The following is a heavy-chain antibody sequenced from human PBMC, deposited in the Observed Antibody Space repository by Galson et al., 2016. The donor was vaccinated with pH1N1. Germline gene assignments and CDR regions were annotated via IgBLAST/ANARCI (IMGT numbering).Heavy chain of an antibody. CDR3: AREGKRWLQFEALDI. V-gene: IGHV3-30*04. CDR1: GFGFNNYA. J-gene: IGHJ3*02. Sequence: SLRLSCAASGFGFNNYAVHWVRQAPGKGLEWVAIISYEGSDKYYADSVKGRFTISRDNSKNTLYRQMNSLRAGDTAIYYCAREGKRWLQFEALDIWGQGTMVTVSS. D-gene: IGHD5-24*01. CDR2: ISYEGSDK.